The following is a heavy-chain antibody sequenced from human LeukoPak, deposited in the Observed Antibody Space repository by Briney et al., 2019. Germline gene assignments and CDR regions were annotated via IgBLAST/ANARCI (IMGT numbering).Heavy chain of an antibody. D-gene: IGHD3-3*01. J-gene: IGHJ4*02. CDR3: AREGGDYDFWSGYYPAYYFDD. CDR1: GLTFSSYA. Sequence: GGSLRLSCAASGLTFSSYAMHWVRQAPGKGLEWVAVISYVGSNKYYADSVKGRFTISRDNSKNTLYLQMNSLRAEDTAVYYCAREGGDYDFWSGYYPAYYFDDWGQGTPVTVSS. V-gene: IGHV3-30*01. CDR2: ISYVGSNK.